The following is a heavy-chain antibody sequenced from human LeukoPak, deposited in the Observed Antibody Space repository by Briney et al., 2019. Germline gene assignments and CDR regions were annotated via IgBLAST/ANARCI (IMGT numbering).Heavy chain of an antibody. V-gene: IGHV3-21*01. CDR1: GFTFSNYA. Sequence: GGSLRLSCAASGFTFSNYAMTWVRQAPGKGREWGSGISGSSSHIQYADSVKGRFTISRDNAKISLYLQMNSLRAEDTAVYYCGRCISTSLIVNACWGQGTLVTVSS. J-gene: IGHJ4*02. CDR2: ISGSSSHI. CDR3: GRCISTSLIVNAC. D-gene: IGHD5-24*01.